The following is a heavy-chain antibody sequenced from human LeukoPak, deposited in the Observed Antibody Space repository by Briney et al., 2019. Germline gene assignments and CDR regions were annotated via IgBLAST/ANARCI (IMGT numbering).Heavy chain of an antibody. V-gene: IGHV3-23*01. CDR1: GFSFSNYA. D-gene: IGHD2-2*01. J-gene: IGHJ4*02. CDR2: VAGNGGSP. Sequence: GGSLRLSCAASGFSFSNYAMTWVRQAPGKGLEWVAGVAGNGGSPNYADSVRGRFTISRDNSKSTLYLQMDSLIAEDTAVYYCAQYCSSSSCYAVVGNWGQGTLVTVSS. CDR3: AQYCSSSSCYAVVGN.